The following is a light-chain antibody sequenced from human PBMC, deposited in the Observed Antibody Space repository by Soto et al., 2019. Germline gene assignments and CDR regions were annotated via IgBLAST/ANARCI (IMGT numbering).Light chain of an antibody. Sequence: EIVLTQSPGTLSLSPGERATLSCRASQSVSSTYLAWYQQKPGQAPRLLIYGASSRATGIPDRFSGSGSGTDFTPTISRLEPEDFAVYYGQHYGSSPPLYTFGQGTKLEIK. CDR1: QSVSSTY. J-gene: IGKJ2*01. V-gene: IGKV3-20*01. CDR3: QHYGSSPPLYT. CDR2: GAS.